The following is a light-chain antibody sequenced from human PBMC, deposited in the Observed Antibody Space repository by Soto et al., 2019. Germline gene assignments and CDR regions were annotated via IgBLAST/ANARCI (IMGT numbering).Light chain of an antibody. CDR1: QSVGSD. J-gene: IGKJ1*01. CDR2: DKS. Sequence: EIVMTQSPATLSVSPGERATLSCRASQSVGSDLAWYQQKPGQAPRLLIYDKSTRATGVPARFSGSGSGTEFTRTISSLQSEDFAVYYCQQYNNWPPAWTFGQGTQVEIK. CDR3: QQYNNWPPAWT. V-gene: IGKV3-15*01.